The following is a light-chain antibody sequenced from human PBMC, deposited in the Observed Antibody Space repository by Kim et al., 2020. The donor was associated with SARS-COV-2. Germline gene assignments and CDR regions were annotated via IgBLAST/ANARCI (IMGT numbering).Light chain of an antibody. CDR3: QSYDSSFWV. CDR1: SGSIASNY. J-gene: IGLJ3*02. Sequence: GTSVTISCAGSSGSIASNYMQWYQQRPGSAPTTVIYEDNQRPSGIPDRFSGSLDRSSNSASLTISGLKTEDEADYYCQSYDSSFWVFGGGTKLTVL. V-gene: IGLV6-57*02. CDR2: EDN.